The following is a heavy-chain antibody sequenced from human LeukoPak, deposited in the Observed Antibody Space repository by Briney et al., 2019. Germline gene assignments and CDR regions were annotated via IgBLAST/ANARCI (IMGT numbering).Heavy chain of an antibody. CDR1: GYTFTSYY. CDR3: ARVDCSSTSCYNFNWYFDL. D-gene: IGHD2-2*02. V-gene: IGHV1-46*01. CDR2: INPSGGST. Sequence: ASVKVSCKASGYTFTSYYMHWVRQAPGQGLEWMGIINPSGGSTSYAQKFQGRVTMTRDTSTSTVYMELSSLRSEDTAVYYCARVDCSSTSCYNFNWYFDLWGRGTLVTVSS. J-gene: IGHJ2*01.